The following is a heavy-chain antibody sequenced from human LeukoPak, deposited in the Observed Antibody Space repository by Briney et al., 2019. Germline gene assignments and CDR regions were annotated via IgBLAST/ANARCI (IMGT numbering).Heavy chain of an antibody. CDR3: ARLGLEVGGPNWFDP. V-gene: IGHV3-7*01. Sequence: GGSLRLSCAASGFSFSRTWMGWVRRAPGKGLEWVAHIKRDGSQKYYLDSVKGRFTISRDNAKNSLYLQMNSLRVEDTAVYYCARLGLEVGGPNWFDPWGQGTLVTVSS. CDR2: IKRDGSQK. CDR1: GFSFSRTW. J-gene: IGHJ5*02. D-gene: IGHD1-1*01.